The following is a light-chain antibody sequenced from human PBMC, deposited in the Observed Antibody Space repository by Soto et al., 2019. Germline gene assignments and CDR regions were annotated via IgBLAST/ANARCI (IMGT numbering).Light chain of an antibody. CDR2: DVS. V-gene: IGLV2-14*01. CDR1: SSDIGSYNY. J-gene: IGLJ1*01. CDR3: CSYTSTRTYV. Sequence: QSVLTQPASVSGSPGQSITISCTGTSSDIGSYNYVSWYQQHPGKAPKLMTYDVSNRPSGASDRFSGSKSGNTASLTISGLQAEDEADYYCCSYTSTRTYVFGSGTKSPS.